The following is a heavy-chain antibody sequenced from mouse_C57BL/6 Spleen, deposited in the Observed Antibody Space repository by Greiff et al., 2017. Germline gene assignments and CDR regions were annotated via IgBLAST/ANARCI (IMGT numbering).Heavy chain of an antibody. J-gene: IGHJ4*01. CDR3: AKEGDGYDEDYAMDY. CDR1: GFSLTSYG. V-gene: IGHV2-2*01. Sequence: VKLQESGPGLVQPSQSLSITCTVSGFSLTSYGVHWVRQSPGKGLEWLGVIWSGGSTDYNAAFISRLSISKDNSKSQVFFKMNSLQADDTAIYYCAKEGDGYDEDYAMDYWGQGTSVTVSS. D-gene: IGHD2-2*01. CDR2: IWSGGST.